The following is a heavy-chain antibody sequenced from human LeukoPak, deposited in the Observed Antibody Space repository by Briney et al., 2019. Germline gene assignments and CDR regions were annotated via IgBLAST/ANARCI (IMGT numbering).Heavy chain of an antibody. CDR1: GGSISSYY. CDR3: ARLHYDSSGYYYFDY. Sequence: PSETLSLTCTVSGGSISSYYWSWIRQPPGKGLEWIGYIYYSGSTNYNPSLKSRVTISVDTSKNQLSLKLSSVTAADTAVYYCARLHYDSSGYYYFDYWGQGTLVTVSS. V-gene: IGHV4-59*01. CDR2: IYYSGST. D-gene: IGHD3-22*01. J-gene: IGHJ4*02.